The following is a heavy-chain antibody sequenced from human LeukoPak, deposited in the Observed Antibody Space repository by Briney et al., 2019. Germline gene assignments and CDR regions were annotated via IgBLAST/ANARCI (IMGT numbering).Heavy chain of an antibody. CDR3: ARDPREATRGTFDI. V-gene: IGHV4-61*01. Sequence: SETLSLTCTVSGGSVSSGSYYWSWIRQPPGKGLEWIGYIYYSGSTNYNPSPKSRVTISVDTSKNQFSLKLSSVTAADTAVYYCARDPREATRGTFDIWGQGTMVTVSS. CDR2: IYYSGST. CDR1: GGSVSSGSYY. D-gene: IGHD5-12*01. J-gene: IGHJ3*02.